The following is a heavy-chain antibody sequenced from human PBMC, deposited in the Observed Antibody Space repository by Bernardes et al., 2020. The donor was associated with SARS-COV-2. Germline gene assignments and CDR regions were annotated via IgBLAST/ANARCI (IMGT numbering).Heavy chain of an antibody. Sequence: GGSLRLSCAASGFTFDDYAMHWVRQAPGKGLEWVSGISWNSGSIGYADSVKGRFTISRDNAKNSLYLQMNSLRAEDTALYYCAKVGSGVDYWGQGTLVTVSS. CDR1: GFTFDDYA. CDR2: ISWNSGSI. V-gene: IGHV3-9*01. CDR3: AKVGSGVDY. J-gene: IGHJ4*02. D-gene: IGHD3-10*01.